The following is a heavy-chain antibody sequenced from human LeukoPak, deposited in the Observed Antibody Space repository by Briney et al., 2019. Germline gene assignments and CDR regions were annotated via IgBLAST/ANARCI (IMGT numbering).Heavy chain of an antibody. V-gene: IGHV3-33*01. CDR3: ARDYYDSVSYGMDV. CDR1: GFTFSSYG. CDR2: IWYDGSNK. D-gene: IGHD3-22*01. J-gene: IGHJ6*02. Sequence: GRSLRLSCAASGFTFSSYGMHWVRQAPGKGLEWVAVIWYDGSNKYYADSVKGRFTISRDNSKNTLYLQMNSLRAEDTAVYYCARDYYDSVSYGMDVWGQGTRSPSP.